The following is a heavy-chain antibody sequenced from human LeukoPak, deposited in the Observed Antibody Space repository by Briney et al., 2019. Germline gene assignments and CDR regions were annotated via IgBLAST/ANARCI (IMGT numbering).Heavy chain of an antibody. CDR2: IYWNADK. CDR1: GFSLTTSGVR. CDR3: QAGDVIRDFDWLLIPPLYFDY. D-gene: IGHD3-9*01. J-gene: IGHJ4*02. Sequence: SDPTPVNPTQTLTLTCTFSGFSLTTSGVRVGWIRQPPGKALKWFVLIYWNADKHYSPSLKSRLTITKDTSKNQVVLTMTNMDPVDTATFFCQAGDVIRDFDWLLIPPLYFDYWGQGTLVTVSS. V-gene: IGHV2-5*01.